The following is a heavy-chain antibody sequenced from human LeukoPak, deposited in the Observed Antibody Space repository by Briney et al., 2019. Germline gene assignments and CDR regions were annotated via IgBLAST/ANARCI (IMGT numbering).Heavy chain of an antibody. D-gene: IGHD1-26*01. V-gene: IGHV1-69*06. Sequence: SVKVSCKASGGTFSSYAISWVRQAPGQGLEWMGGIIPIYGTANYAQKFQGRVTITADKSTSTAYMELSSLRSEDTAVYYCAQSGSYAYYYYYYMDVWGKGTTATVSS. CDR1: GGTFSSYA. J-gene: IGHJ6*03. CDR3: AQSGSYAYYYYYYMDV. CDR2: IIPIYGTA.